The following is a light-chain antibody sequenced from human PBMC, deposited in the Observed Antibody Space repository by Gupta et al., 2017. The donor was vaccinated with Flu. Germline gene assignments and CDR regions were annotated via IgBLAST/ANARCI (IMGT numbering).Light chain of an antibody. CDR3: QQSDTAPLS. CDR2: HAS. CDR1: QRIGNF. Sequence: PSSLSASVGDRVSITCRASQRIGNFLNWYQQKPGKAPNLLIYHASTLNSGVPSRFSGNTSGTEFTLTINKLQPEDFATYSCQQSDTAPLSFGGGTKVEI. J-gene: IGKJ4*01. V-gene: IGKV1-39*01.